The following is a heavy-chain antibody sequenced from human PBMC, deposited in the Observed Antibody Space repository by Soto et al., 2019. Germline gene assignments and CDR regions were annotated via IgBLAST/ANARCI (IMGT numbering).Heavy chain of an antibody. Sequence: SETLSLTCTVSGGSISSYYWSWIRQPPGKGLEWIGYIYYSGSTNYNPSLKSRVTISVDTSKNQFSLKLSSVTAADTAVYYCAIQGSRFDYWGQGTLVTVSS. D-gene: IGHD4-4*01. CDR1: GGSISSYY. CDR3: AIQGSRFDY. CDR2: IYYSGST. V-gene: IGHV4-59*01. J-gene: IGHJ4*02.